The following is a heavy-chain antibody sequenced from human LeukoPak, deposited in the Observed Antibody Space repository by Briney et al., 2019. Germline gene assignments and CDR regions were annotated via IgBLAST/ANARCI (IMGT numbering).Heavy chain of an antibody. CDR1: GGSISSGDYY. D-gene: IGHD2-21*02. Sequence: SETLSLTCTVSGGSISSGDYYWSWIRQPPGKGLEWIGYIYYSGSTFYNPSLKSRVTISVDTSKNQLSLKLNSGTAADTAIYYCARAPIVVVTASAFDIWGQGTMVTVSS. J-gene: IGHJ3*02. CDR2: IYYSGST. CDR3: ARAPIVVVTASAFDI. V-gene: IGHV4-30-4*01.